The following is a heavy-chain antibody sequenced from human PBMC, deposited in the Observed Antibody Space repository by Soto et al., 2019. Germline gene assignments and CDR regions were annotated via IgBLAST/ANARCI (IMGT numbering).Heavy chain of an antibody. CDR1: GGSFSSGGYY. CDR2: IYYSGCT. CDR3: ARATSFSGHHGY. D-gene: IGHD2-8*02. V-gene: IGHV4-31*03. J-gene: IGHJ4*02. Sequence: SETLSLTCTVSGGSFSSGGYYWSWIRQLPGKGLEWIGYIYYSGCTYYNPSLKSRFTISLDTSKNQFSLKLSSVTAADTAVYYCARATSFSGHHGYWGQGTLVTVSS.